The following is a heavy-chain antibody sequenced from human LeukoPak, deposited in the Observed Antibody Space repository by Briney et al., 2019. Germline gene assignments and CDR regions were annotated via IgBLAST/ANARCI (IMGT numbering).Heavy chain of an antibody. J-gene: IGHJ4*02. CDR1: GGSISSSSYY. CDR3: ARRDIVATTLDY. Sequence: PSETLSLTCTVSGGSISSSSYYWGWIRQPPGKGLEWIGSIYYSGSNYYNPSLKSRVTISVDTSKNQFSLKLSSVTAADTAVYYCARRDIVATTLDYWGQGTLVTVSS. CDR2: IYYSGSN. D-gene: IGHD5-12*01. V-gene: IGHV4-39*01.